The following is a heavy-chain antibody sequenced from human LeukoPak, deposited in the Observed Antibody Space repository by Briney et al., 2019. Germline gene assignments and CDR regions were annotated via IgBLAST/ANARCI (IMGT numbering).Heavy chain of an antibody. D-gene: IGHD3-10*01. Sequence: ASVKVSCKASGGTFSSYAIGWVRQAPGQGLEWMGGIIPIFGTANYAQKFQGRVTITADESTSTAYMELSSLRSEDTAVYYCARDRGYGANDAFDIWGQGTMVTVSS. CDR3: ARDRGYGANDAFDI. V-gene: IGHV1-69*13. CDR1: GGTFSSYA. J-gene: IGHJ3*02. CDR2: IIPIFGTA.